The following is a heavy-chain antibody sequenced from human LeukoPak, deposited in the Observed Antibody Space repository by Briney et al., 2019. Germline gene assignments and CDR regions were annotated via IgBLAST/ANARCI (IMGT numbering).Heavy chain of an antibody. D-gene: IGHD6-19*01. J-gene: IGHJ4*02. CDR2: ISSSSSYI. V-gene: IGHV3-21*01. CDR1: GFTFSSYS. CDR3: AKDLSGWTDY. Sequence: GGSLRLSCAASGFTFSSYSMNWVRQAPGKGLEWVSSISSSSSYIYYADSVKGRFTISRDNAKNSLYLQMNSLRAEDTAVYYCAKDLSGWTDYWGQGTLVTVSS.